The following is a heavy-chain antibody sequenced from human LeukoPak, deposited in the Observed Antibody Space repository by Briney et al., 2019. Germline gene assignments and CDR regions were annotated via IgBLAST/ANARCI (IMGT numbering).Heavy chain of an antibody. CDR1: GFTFSTYG. J-gene: IGHJ4*02. D-gene: IGHD3-10*01. CDR3: TREDYYYASGR. V-gene: IGHV3-33*01. CDR2: IWYDGSNK. Sequence: PGRSLRLSCEASGFTFSTYGMHWVRQAPGKGLEWVAVIWYDGSNKNYADSVKGRFTISRDNSKNTLYLQMNSLRAEDTAVYYCTREDYYYASGRWAQGTLVTVSS.